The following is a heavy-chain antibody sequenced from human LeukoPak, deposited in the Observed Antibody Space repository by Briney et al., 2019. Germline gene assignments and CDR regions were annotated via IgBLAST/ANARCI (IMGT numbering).Heavy chain of an antibody. V-gene: IGHV4-4*07. J-gene: IGHJ4*02. Sequence: PSETLSLTCTGSGGSISSYYWSWFRQPAGKGLEWIGRVYTSGSTNYNPSLKSRVTISVDKSKNQFSLMLSSVTAADTAVYYCARVSYDGRGALFDYWGQGTLVTVSS. CDR2: VYTSGST. CDR3: ARVSYDGRGALFDY. CDR1: GGSISSYY. D-gene: IGHD1-26*01.